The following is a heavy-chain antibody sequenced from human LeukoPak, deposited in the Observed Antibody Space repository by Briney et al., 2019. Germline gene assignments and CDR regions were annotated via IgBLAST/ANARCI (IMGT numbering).Heavy chain of an antibody. Sequence: PSETLSLTCTVSGGSISSGSYYWSWVRQPAGKGLEWIGRIYTSGSTNYNPSLKSRVTISVDTSKNQFSLKLSSVTAADTAVYYCAREEIKVDFWSGYYYFDYWGQGTLVTVSS. J-gene: IGHJ4*02. V-gene: IGHV4-61*02. CDR3: AREEIKVDFWSGYYYFDY. CDR1: GGSISSGSYY. CDR2: IYTSGST. D-gene: IGHD3-3*01.